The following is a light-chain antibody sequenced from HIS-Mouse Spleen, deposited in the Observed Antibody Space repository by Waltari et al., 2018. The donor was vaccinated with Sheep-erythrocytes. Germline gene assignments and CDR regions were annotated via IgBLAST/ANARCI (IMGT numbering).Light chain of an antibody. V-gene: IGLV2-11*01. J-gene: IGLJ1*01. CDR2: DVS. Sequence: QSALTQPRSVSGSPGHSVTISCTGTSSDFGGYNYVSWYQQHPGKAPKLMIYDVSKRPSGVPDRFSGSKSGNAASLTISGLQAEDEADYYCCSYAGSYNHVFATGTKVTVL. CDR1: SSDFGGYNY. CDR3: CSYAGSYNHV.